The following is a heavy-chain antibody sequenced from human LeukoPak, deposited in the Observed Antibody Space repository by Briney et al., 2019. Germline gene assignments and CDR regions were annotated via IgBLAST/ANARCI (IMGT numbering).Heavy chain of an antibody. Sequence: SVKVSCKASGGTSSSYAISWVRQAPGQGLEWMGGIIPIFGTANYAQKFQGRVTITTDESTSTAYMELSSLRSEDTAVYYCARYYDSSGYSGWAFDIWGQGTMVTVSS. J-gene: IGHJ3*02. CDR2: IIPIFGTA. V-gene: IGHV1-69*05. D-gene: IGHD3-22*01. CDR1: GGTSSSYA. CDR3: ARYYDSSGYSGWAFDI.